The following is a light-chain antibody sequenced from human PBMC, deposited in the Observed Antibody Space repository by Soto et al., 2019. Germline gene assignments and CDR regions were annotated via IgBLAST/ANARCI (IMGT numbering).Light chain of an antibody. J-gene: IGLJ2*01. CDR1: SSDVGGYNY. V-gene: IGLV2-8*01. Sequence: QSALTQPPSASGSPGQSVTISCTGTSSDVGGYNYVSWYQQHPGKAPKLMIYEVNKRPSGVPDRFSGSKSGNTASLTVSGLQADDEADYYCTSYEGSYNFVFGGGTKVTV. CDR2: EVN. CDR3: TSYEGSYNFV.